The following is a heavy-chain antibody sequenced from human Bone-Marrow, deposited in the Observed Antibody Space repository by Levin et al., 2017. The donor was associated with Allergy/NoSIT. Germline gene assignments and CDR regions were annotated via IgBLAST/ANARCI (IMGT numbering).Heavy chain of an antibody. CDR1: GFNFTNYW. D-gene: IGHD5-24*01. CDR3: ARFLGLEMSGYNYYAMDV. CDR2: IYPGGPDT. Sequence: GESLKISCKISGFNFTNYWIGWVRQMPGKGLQWMGLIYPGGPDTRYSPSFQGQVTISADKATSTANLHWSSLQASDTGIYYCARFLGLEMSGYNYYAMDVWSQGTTVTVSS. J-gene: IGHJ6*02. V-gene: IGHV5-51*01.